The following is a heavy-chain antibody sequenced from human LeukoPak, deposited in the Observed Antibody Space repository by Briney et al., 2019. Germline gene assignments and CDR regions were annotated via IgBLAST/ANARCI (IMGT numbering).Heavy chain of an antibody. J-gene: IGHJ4*02. Sequence: SETLSLTXTVSGGSISSYYWSWIRQPAGKGLEWIGRIYTSGSTNYNPSLKSRVTMSVDTSKNQFSLKLSSVTAADTAVYYCAREREERGYSYGSYFDYWGQGTLVTVSS. V-gene: IGHV4-4*07. D-gene: IGHD5-18*01. CDR2: IYTSGST. CDR3: AREREERGYSYGSYFDY. CDR1: GGSISSYY.